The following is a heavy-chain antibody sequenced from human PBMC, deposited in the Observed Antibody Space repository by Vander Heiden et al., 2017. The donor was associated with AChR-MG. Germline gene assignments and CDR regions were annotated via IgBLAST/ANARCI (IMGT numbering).Heavy chain of an antibody. J-gene: IGHJ4*02. CDR1: GFTFSKDV. V-gene: IGHV3-33*01. D-gene: IGHD3-3*01. Sequence: QVQLAASGVGVAQPGSSLRLSCPAVGFTFSKDVMNWVRQAPGKGLEWVAVIWYDGSNKYYADSVKGRFSIYRDNSKNTLYLQMNSLRGEDTAVYYCARVGYDFWSSYFAYWGQGTLVSVSS. CDR3: ARVGYDFWSSYFAY. CDR2: IWYDGSNK.